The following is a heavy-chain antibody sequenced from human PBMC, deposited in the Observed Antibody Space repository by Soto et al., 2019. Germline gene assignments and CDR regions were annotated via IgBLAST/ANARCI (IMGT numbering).Heavy chain of an antibody. CDR1: GFTFSSYS. Sequence: GGSLRRSCAASGFTFSSYSMNWVRQAPGKGLEWVSSISSSSSYIYYADSVKGRFTISRDNAKNSLYLQMNSLRAEDTAVYYCARDIPYYDFWSGYPNPDYYMDVWGKGTTVTVSS. CDR2: ISSSSSYI. V-gene: IGHV3-21*01. J-gene: IGHJ6*03. CDR3: ARDIPYYDFWSGYPNPDYYMDV. D-gene: IGHD3-3*01.